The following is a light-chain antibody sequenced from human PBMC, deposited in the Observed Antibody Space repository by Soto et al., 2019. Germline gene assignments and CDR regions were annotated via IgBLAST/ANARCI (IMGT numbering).Light chain of an antibody. V-gene: IGKV3-15*01. CDR1: QSVGSN. Sequence: EIVMTQSPATMSVSPGERATLSCRARQSVGSNLAWYQQKPGQAPRLLIYGASTRATGIPARFSGSGSETEFTLTISSLQAEDSAVYYCQQYNSWLWTFGQGTKVDIK. J-gene: IGKJ1*01. CDR2: GAS. CDR3: QQYNSWLWT.